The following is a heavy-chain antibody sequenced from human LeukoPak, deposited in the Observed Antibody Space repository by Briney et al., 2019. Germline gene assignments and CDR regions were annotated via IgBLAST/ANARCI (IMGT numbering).Heavy chain of an antibody. J-gene: IGHJ4*02. D-gene: IGHD3-22*01. CDR3: ARDRFDVFDSSGYYYPPPFDY. V-gene: IGHV1-18*01. CDR2: ISAYNGNT. Sequence: ASVKVSCKASGYTFTSYGISWVRQAPGQGLEWMGWISAYNGNTNYAQKLQGRVTMTTGTSTSTAYMELRSLRSDDTAVYYCARDRFDVFDSSGYYYPPPFDYWGQGTLVTVSS. CDR1: GYTFTSYG.